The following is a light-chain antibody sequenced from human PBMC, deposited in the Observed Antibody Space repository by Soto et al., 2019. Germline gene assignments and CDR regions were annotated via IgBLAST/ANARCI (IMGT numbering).Light chain of an antibody. Sequence: QSVLTQPSSASGTPGQRVTISCSGSSSNIGTNHVSWYQHLPGTTPKLLIYRHDLRPSGVPGRFSGSKSGTSASLAISGLQSEDEAVYYCAAWDDSMSGVAFGGGTKLTVL. V-gene: IGLV1-47*01. CDR1: SSNIGTNH. CDR3: AAWDDSMSGVA. J-gene: IGLJ3*02. CDR2: RHD.